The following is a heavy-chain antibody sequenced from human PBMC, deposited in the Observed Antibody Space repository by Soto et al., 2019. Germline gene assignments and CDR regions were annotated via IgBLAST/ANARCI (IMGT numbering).Heavy chain of an antibody. D-gene: IGHD3-22*01. CDR3: ARVLISYDSSGYYSDAFDI. Sequence: GASVKVSCKASGGTFSSYSISWVRQAPGQGLEWMGGIIPIFGTANYAQKFQGRVTITADESTSTAYMELSSLRSEDTAVYYCARVLISYDSSGYYSDAFDIWGQGTMVTVSS. CDR2: IIPIFGTA. V-gene: IGHV1-69*13. CDR1: GGTFSSYS. J-gene: IGHJ3*02.